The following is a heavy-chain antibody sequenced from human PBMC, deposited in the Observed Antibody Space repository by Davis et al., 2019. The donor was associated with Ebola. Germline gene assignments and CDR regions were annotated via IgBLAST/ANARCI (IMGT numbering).Heavy chain of an antibody. CDR3: ARSYQPLLYVGDY. Sequence: PSETLSLTCAASGFTFSSYGMHWVRQAPGKGLEWVAVISYDGSNKYYADSVKGRFTISSHNSKNTLYLQMNSLRAEDTAVYYCARSYQPLLYVGDYWGQGTLVTVSS. J-gene: IGHJ4*02. V-gene: IGHV3-30*12. D-gene: IGHD2-2*02. CDR1: GFTFSSYG. CDR2: ISYDGSNK.